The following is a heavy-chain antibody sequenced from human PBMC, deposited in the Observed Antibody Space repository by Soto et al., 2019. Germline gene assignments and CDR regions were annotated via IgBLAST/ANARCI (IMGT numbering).Heavy chain of an antibody. CDR3: AKSQEIGTHFFDS. J-gene: IGHJ4*02. V-gene: IGHV3-13*01. CDR2: IGTAGDT. D-gene: IGHD6-13*01. CDR1: GFTFSGFD. Sequence: GGSLRLSCEASGFTFSGFDMHWVRQPTGKGLEWVSSIGTAGDTYYAVSVKGRFTISRDDAKNSLSLQMNSLRAGDMAVYFCAKSQEIGTHFFDSWGQGTQVTVSS.